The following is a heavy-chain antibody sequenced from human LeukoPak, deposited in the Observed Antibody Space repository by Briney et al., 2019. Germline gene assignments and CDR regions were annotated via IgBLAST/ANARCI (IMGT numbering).Heavy chain of an antibody. V-gene: IGHV1-2*02. J-gene: IGHJ5*02. CDR1: GYTFTGYY. Sequence: ASVKVSCKASGYTFTGYYMHWVRQAPGQGLEWMGWINPNSGGTNYAQKFQGRVTMTRDTSISTAYMELSRLRSDDTVVYYCARDQPTFGGVIVSLGMFDPWGQGTLVTVSS. CDR3: ARDQPTFGGVIVSLGMFDP. CDR2: INPNSGGT. D-gene: IGHD3-16*02.